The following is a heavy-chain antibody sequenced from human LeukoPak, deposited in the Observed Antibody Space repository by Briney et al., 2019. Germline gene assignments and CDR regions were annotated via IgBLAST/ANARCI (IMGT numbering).Heavy chain of an antibody. Sequence: PSETLSLTCTVSGYSISSGYYWGWIRQPPGKGLEWIGSIYHSGSTYYNPSLKSRVTISVDTSKNQFSLKLSSVTAADTAVYYCARDFEATVVTPVYFDYWGQGTLVTVSS. CDR2: IYHSGST. CDR1: GYSISSGYY. J-gene: IGHJ4*02. CDR3: ARDFEATVVTPVYFDY. D-gene: IGHD4-23*01. V-gene: IGHV4-38-2*02.